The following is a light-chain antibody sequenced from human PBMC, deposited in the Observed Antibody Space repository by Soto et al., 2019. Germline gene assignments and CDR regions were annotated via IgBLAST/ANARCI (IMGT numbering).Light chain of an antibody. Sequence: DIRMTQSPSSLSASVGDRVTITCRASQSISSSLNWYQQKPGKAPKLLIYTASSLQSGVPSRFSGSGSGTDFTLTISSLQPEDFATYYCQQSHSIPWTFGQGTKVEIK. CDR2: TAS. V-gene: IGKV1-39*01. J-gene: IGKJ1*01. CDR1: QSISSS. CDR3: QQSHSIPWT.